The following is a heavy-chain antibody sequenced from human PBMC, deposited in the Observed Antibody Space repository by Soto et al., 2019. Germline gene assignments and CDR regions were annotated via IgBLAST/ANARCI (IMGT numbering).Heavy chain of an antibody. CDR1: GASISSMNW. V-gene: IGHV4-4*02. Sequence: SETLSLTCAVSGASISSMNWWSWVRQTTGRGLEWIGEVFHSGLTNYNPSLKSPVTISVDTSKNQLSLKLRSVTAADTAVYYCARDGGYCSSTSCYADWFDPWGQGTLVTVSS. CDR2: VFHSGLT. CDR3: ARDGGYCSSTSCYADWFDP. J-gene: IGHJ5*02. D-gene: IGHD2-2*03.